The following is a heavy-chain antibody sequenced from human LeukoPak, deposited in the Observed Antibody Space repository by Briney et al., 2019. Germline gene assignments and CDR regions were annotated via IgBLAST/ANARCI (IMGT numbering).Heavy chain of an antibody. CDR1: GFTFSSYG. J-gene: IGHJ6*02. V-gene: IGHV3-30*18. CDR2: ISYDGSNK. Sequence: GRSLRLSCAASGFTFSSYGMHWVRQAPGKGLEWVAVISYDGSNKYYADSVKGRFTSSRDNSKNTLYLQMNSLRAEDTAVYYCAKNGGPHGMDVWGQGTTITVSS. CDR3: AKNGGPHGMDV. D-gene: IGHD3-10*01.